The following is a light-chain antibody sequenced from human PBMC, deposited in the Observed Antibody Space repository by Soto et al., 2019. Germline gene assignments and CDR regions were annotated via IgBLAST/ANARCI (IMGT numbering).Light chain of an antibody. CDR3: QQYDNLPLI. V-gene: IGKV1-33*01. CDR2: DAS. CDR1: QDIRKY. Sequence: IHMTQSASSLSASVGYRVTITCQATQDIRKYLNWYQQKQGKAPKLLIYDASSLETEVPSRFSGSGYGTDFNLTISSLQPEDFATYYCQQYDNLPLIFGQGTRLEIK. J-gene: IGKJ5*01.